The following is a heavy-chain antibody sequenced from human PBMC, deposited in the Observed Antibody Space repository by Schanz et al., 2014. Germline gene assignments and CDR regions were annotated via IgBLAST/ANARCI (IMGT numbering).Heavy chain of an antibody. Sequence: VQSVHSGTEVQKPGASVKVSCKTSGYTFSDYGITWVRQAPGQGLEWMGWISAYNGHTDYAQKLQGRVTLTTDTSTSTAYMELRNLRSDDTAVYYCARDRDQWDGNYLDYWGQGTLVTVSS. CDR2: ISAYNGHT. J-gene: IGHJ4*02. V-gene: IGHV1-18*01. D-gene: IGHD1-26*01. CDR1: GYTFSDYG. CDR3: ARDRDQWDGNYLDY.